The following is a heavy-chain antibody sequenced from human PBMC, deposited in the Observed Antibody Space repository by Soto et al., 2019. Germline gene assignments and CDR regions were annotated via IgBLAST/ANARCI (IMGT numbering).Heavy chain of an antibody. CDR3: ATHLPLQRIAVPGHEDY. Sequence: PGGSLRLSCAAAGFTFSSYSMNWVRQAPGKGLEWVSSISSSSTYIYYADSVKARFTISRDNAKNSLYLQMNSLRAEDTAVYYCATHLPLQRIAVPGHEDYWGQGTLVTVSS. D-gene: IGHD6-19*01. J-gene: IGHJ4*02. V-gene: IGHV3-21*01. CDR1: GFTFSSYS. CDR2: ISSSSTYI.